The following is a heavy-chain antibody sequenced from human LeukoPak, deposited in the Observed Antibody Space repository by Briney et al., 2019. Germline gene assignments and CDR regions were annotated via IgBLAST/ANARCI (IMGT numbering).Heavy chain of an antibody. CDR2: IYNSGST. D-gene: IGHD3-22*01. CDR1: GTSISRYY. Sequence: PSETLSLTCTVSGTSISRYYWSWIRQPAGKGLEWIGRIYNSGSTNYNPSLKSRVTMSVDTSKNQFSLKLRSVTAADTAVYYCARDGRTYYDSERLSNWGQGTLVTVSS. J-gene: IGHJ4*02. CDR3: ARDGRTYYDSERLSN. V-gene: IGHV4-4*07.